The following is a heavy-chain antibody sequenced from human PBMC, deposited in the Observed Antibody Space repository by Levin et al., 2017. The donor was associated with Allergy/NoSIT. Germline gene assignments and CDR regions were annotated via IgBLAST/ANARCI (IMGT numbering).Heavy chain of an antibody. CDR3: VKAGVVARAPFDY. V-gene: IGHV3-64D*06. Sequence: PGGSLRLSCSASGFTFSSHDIHWVRQAPGKGLEYVSGISSNGGSTPYADSVKGRFIISRDNSKNTVYLQMSSLRAEDTAVYYCVKAGVVARAPFDYWGQGTLVTVSS. J-gene: IGHJ4*02. CDR2: ISSNGGST. CDR1: GFTFSSHD. D-gene: IGHD3-22*01.